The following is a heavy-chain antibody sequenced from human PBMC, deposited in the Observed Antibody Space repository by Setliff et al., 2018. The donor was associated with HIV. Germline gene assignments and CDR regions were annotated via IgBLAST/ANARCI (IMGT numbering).Heavy chain of an antibody. V-gene: IGHV3-49*03. D-gene: IGHD5-12*01. CDR1: GFTFGDYA. Sequence: SGGSLRLSCTASGFTFGDYAMTWFRQAPGKGLEWVGFIRSKAYGGTTEYAASAKGRFTISRDDSKSIAYLQMNSLKAEDTAIYYCTRDRVATTSLLYYFDYWGQGILVTVSS. J-gene: IGHJ4*02. CDR3: TRDRVATTSLLYYFDY. CDR2: IRSKAYGGTT.